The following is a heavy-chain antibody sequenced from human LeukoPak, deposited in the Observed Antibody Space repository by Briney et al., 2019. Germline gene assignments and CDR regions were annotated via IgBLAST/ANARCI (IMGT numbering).Heavy chain of an antibody. CDR3: ARGGDY. D-gene: IGHD1-26*01. Sequence: PGGSLKLSCAGSGFTFSDYPMTWVRQAPGKGLEWVSYISSSSSTIFYTDSVKGRFTISRDNAKNSLYLQMNNLRAEDTAVYYCARGGDYWGQGTLVTVSS. J-gene: IGHJ4*02. V-gene: IGHV3-48*04. CDR2: ISSSSSTI. CDR1: GFTFSDYP.